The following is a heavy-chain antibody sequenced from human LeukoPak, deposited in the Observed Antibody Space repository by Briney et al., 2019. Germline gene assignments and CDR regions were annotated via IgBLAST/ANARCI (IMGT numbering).Heavy chain of an antibody. Sequence: PSETLSLTCNDSGGSISSSSYYWGWIRQPPGKGLEWIGSIYYSRSTYYNPSLKSRVTISVDTSKNQFSLKLSSVTAADTAVYYCAKSKVGPKETFDYWGQGTLVTVSS. CDR3: AKSKVGPKETFDY. CDR2: IYYSRST. V-gene: IGHV4-39*07. D-gene: IGHD2-2*01. J-gene: IGHJ4*02. CDR1: GGSISSSSYY.